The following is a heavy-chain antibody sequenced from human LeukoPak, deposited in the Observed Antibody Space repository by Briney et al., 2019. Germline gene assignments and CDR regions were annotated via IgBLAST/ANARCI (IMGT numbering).Heavy chain of an antibody. CDR1: GYTFTGYY. Sequence: AASVKVSCKASGYTFTGYYMHWVRQAPGQGLEWMGWINPNSGGTNYAQKFQGRVTMTRDTSISTAYMELSGLRSDDTAVYYCARGLGLGRYFDYWGQGTLVTVSS. CDR3: ARGLGLGRYFDY. D-gene: IGHD7-27*01. J-gene: IGHJ4*02. CDR2: INPNSGGT. V-gene: IGHV1-2*02.